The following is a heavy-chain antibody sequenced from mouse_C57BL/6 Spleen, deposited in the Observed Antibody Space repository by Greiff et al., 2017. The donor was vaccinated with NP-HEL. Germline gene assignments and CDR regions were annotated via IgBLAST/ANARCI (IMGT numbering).Heavy chain of an antibody. D-gene: IGHD2-4*01. V-gene: IGHV8-8*01. Sequence: QVTLKVSGPGILQPSQTLSLTCSFSGFSLSTFGMGVGWIRQPSGKGLEWLAHIWWDDDKYYNPALKSRLTISKDTSKNQVFLKIANVYTADTATYYCARITYEYDGHYYAMDYWGQGTSVTVSS. CDR2: IWWDDDK. CDR3: ARITYEYDGHYYAMDY. CDR1: GFSLSTFGMG. J-gene: IGHJ4*01.